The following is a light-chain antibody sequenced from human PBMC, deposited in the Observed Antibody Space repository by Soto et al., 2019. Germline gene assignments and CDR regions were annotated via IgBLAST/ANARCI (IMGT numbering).Light chain of an antibody. Sequence: QSVLTQLPSASVSLGQSGTISCAGTIKDVGGYNYVSWYQQHPGKVPQLMIYQVTKRPSGVPDRFSASKSDTTASLTISGLQAEDEGDYYCMSYAGGNRFVFGTGTKVTVL. J-gene: IGLJ1*01. CDR2: QVT. CDR3: MSYAGGNRFV. V-gene: IGLV2-8*01. CDR1: IKDVGGYNY.